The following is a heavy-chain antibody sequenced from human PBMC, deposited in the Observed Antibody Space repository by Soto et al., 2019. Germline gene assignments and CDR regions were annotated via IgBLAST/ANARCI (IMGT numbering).Heavy chain of an antibody. CDR3: ARGPEDDYGDPPWYFDL. Sequence: SETLSLTCTVSGGSISSGDYYWSWIRQPPGKGLEWIGYIYYSGSTYYNPSLKSRVTISVDTSKNQFSLKLSSVTAADTAVYYCARGPEDDYGDPPWYFDLWGRGTMVTVYS. CDR1: GGSISSGDYY. CDR2: IYYSGST. V-gene: IGHV4-30-4*01. D-gene: IGHD4-17*01. J-gene: IGHJ2*01.